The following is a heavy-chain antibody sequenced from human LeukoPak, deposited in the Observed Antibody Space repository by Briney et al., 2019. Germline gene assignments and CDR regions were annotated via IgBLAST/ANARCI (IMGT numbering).Heavy chain of an antibody. CDR3: AKDVTIFGVVWPDAFDI. D-gene: IGHD3-3*01. Sequence: PGGSLRLSCAASGFTFSSYGMHWVRQAPGKGLEWVAFIRYDGSNKYYADSVKGRFTISRDNSKNTLYLQMNSLRAEDTAVYYCAKDVTIFGVVWPDAFDIWGQGTMVTVSS. CDR1: GFTFSSYG. V-gene: IGHV3-30*02. CDR2: IRYDGSNK. J-gene: IGHJ3*02.